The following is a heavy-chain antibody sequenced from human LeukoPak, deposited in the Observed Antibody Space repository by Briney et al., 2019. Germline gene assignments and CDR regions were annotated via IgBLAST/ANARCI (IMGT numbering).Heavy chain of an antibody. J-gene: IGHJ6*03. CDR3: ARTIAHSGAYHYYYYMDV. CDR2: IYTSGST. V-gene: IGHV4-4*07. Sequence: KASETLSLTCSVSGDSISNYYWTWIRQPAEKGLEWIGHIYTSGSTNYNPSLKSRVTMSVDTSKSQISLKLSSVTAADTAVYYCARTIAHSGAYHYYYYMDVWGKGTTVTVSS. D-gene: IGHD3-10*01. CDR1: GDSISNYY.